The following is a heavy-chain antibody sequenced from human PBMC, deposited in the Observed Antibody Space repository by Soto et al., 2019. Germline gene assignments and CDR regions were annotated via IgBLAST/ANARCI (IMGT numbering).Heavy chain of an antibody. CDR2: ISYDGSNK. J-gene: IGHJ6*02. CDR1: GFTFSSYA. V-gene: IGHV3-30-3*01. D-gene: IGHD3-16*01. Sequence: GGSLRLSCAASGFTFSSYAMHWVRQAPGKGLEWVAVISYDGSNKYYADSVKGRFTISRDNSKNTLYLQMNSLRAEDTAVYYCARDLWWSVLTCGGMDVRGPGTTVTVS. CDR3: ARDLWWSVLTCGGMDV.